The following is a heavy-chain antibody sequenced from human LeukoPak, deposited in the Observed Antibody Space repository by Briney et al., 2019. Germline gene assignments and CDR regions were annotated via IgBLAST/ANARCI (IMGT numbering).Heavy chain of an antibody. J-gene: IGHJ4*02. V-gene: IGHV1-2*02. CDR1: EYTFTGYY. Sequence: ASVKVSCKASEYTFTGYYMHWVRQAPGQGLEWMGWINPDSGGTNYAQKFQGRVTMTRDTSISTAYMELSRLRSDDTAVYYCARSTRYNWNDDYWGQGTLVTVSS. CDR2: INPDSGGT. CDR3: ARSTRYNWNDDY. D-gene: IGHD1-1*01.